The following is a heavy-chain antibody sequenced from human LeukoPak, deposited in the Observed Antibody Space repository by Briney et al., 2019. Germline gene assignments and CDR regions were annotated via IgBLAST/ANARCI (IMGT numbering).Heavy chain of an antibody. CDR2: IRVSGGST. J-gene: IGHJ4*02. CDR1: GFTFSSYA. D-gene: IGHD5-24*01. Sequence: GGSLRLSCAASGFTFSSYAMNRVREAPGKGLEWVSGIRVSGGSTYYADSVKGRFTISRDNSKNTLYLQMNSLRVDDTAVYYCAKGRADAYTFDYWGQGTLVTISS. CDR3: AKGRADAYTFDY. V-gene: IGHV3-23*01.